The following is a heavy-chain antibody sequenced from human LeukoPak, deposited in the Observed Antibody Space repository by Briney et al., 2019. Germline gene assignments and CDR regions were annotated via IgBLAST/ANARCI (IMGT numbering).Heavy chain of an antibody. D-gene: IGHD3-22*01. V-gene: IGHV3-23*01. J-gene: IGHJ3*02. Sequence: GGSLRLSCAASGFTFSSYAMSWVRQAPGKGLEWVSAISGSGGSTYYADSVKGRFTISRDNSKNTLYLQVNSLRAEDTAVYYCAKGTWGLLLFNTGAHFDIWGQGTMVTVSS. CDR1: GFTFSSYA. CDR2: ISGSGGST. CDR3: AKGTWGLLLFNTGAHFDI.